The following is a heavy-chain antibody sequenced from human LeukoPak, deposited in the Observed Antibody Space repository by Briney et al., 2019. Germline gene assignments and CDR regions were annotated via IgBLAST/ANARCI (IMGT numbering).Heavy chain of an antibody. J-gene: IGHJ4*02. CDR2: ISAYNGNT. CDR3: ARDPCSSTSCPFDY. V-gene: IGHV1-18*04. D-gene: IGHD2-2*01. CDR1: GYTFTSYG. Sequence: ASVKVSCNPSGYTFTSYGISWVRQAPGQGLEWMGWISAYNGNTNYAQKLQGRVTMTTDTSTSTAYMELRSLRSDDTAVYYCARDPCSSTSCPFDYWGQGTLVTVSS.